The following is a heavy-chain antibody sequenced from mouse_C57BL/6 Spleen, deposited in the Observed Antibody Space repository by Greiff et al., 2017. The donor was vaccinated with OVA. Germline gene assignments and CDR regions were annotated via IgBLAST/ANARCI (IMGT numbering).Heavy chain of an antibody. CDR2: IYPGSGST. J-gene: IGHJ4*01. CDR3: ARVVFHYYAMDY. Sequence: VQLQPPGAELVKPGASVTMSCKASGYTFTSYWITWVKQRPGQGLEWIGDIYPGSGSTNYNEKFKSKATLTVDTSSSTAYMQLSSLTSEDSAVYYCARVVFHYYAMDYWGQGTSVTVSS. CDR1: GYTFTSYW. V-gene: IGHV1-55*01.